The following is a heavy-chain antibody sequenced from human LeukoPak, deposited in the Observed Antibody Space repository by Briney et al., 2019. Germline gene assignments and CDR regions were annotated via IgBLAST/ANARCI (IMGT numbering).Heavy chain of an antibody. CDR2: ISAYNGNT. J-gene: IGHJ5*02. Sequence: VASVKVSCKASGYTFTSYVISWVRQAPGQGLEWMGWISAYNGNTNYAQKFQGRVTMTTDTSTSTAYMELRSLRSDDTAVYYCARGRTHPWFDPWGQGTLVTVSS. CDR3: ARGRTHPWFDP. CDR1: GYTFTSYV. V-gene: IGHV1-18*01.